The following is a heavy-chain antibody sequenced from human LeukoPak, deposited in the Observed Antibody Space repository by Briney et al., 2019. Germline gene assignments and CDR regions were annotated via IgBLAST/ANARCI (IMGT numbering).Heavy chain of an antibody. D-gene: IGHD3-16*01. J-gene: IGHJ4*02. CDR3: TRGGSYHPGGY. CDR1: GFTFSSYS. V-gene: IGHV3-48*01. CDR2: ISSSSSTI. Sequence: PGGSLRLSCAASGFTFSSYSMNWVRQAPGKGLEWVSYISSSSSTIYYADSVKGRFTISRDNAKNSLYLQMNSLKTEDTAVYYCTRGGSYHPGGYWGQGTLVTVSS.